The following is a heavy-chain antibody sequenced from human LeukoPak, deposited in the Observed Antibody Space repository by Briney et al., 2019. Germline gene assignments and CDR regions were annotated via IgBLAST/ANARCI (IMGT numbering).Heavy chain of an antibody. J-gene: IGHJ4*02. CDR3: AAGPTVTRLDY. CDR1: GYTFTRYY. CDR2: INPSAGST. D-gene: IGHD4-17*01. Sequence: ASVKVSCKASGYTFTRYYMHWVRQAPGQGLEWMGIINPSAGSTSYAQTFQGRVTMTRDTSTSTVYLELSSLTSEDTAVYYCAAGPTVTRLDYWGQGTLVTVSS. V-gene: IGHV1-46*01.